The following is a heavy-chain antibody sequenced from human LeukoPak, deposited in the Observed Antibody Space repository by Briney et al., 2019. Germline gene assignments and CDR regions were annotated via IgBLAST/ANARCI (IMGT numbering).Heavy chain of an antibody. Sequence: SETLSLTCAVSGYSISSGHYWSWIRQPAGKGLEWIGRIYTSGSTNYNPSLKSRVTMSVDTSKNQFSLKLSSVTAADTAVYYCAREILWFGERTRNFDYWGQGTLVTVSS. CDR3: AREILWFGERTRNFDY. CDR2: IYTSGST. D-gene: IGHD3-10*01. V-gene: IGHV4-4*07. J-gene: IGHJ4*02. CDR1: GYSISSGHY.